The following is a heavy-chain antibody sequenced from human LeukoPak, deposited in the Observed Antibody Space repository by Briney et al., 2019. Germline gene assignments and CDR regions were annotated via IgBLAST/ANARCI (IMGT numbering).Heavy chain of an antibody. Sequence: PSETLSLTCAVSGGSFSNYYWSWIRQPPGKGLEWIGEISHSGSTTYNPSLKSRVSISEDTSKNQFSLKLISVSAADTAVYFCARGGHSSNWYFAYRGQGTPVTVSS. V-gene: IGHV4-34*01. CDR3: ARGGHSSNWYFAY. CDR1: GGSFSNYY. D-gene: IGHD6-13*01. J-gene: IGHJ4*02. CDR2: ISHSGST.